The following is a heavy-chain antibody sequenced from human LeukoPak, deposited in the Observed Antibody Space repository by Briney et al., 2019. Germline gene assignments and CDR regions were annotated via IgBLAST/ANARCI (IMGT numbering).Heavy chain of an antibody. CDR2: IWYDGSNT. CDR3: ASQGPEGTSGWY. J-gene: IGHJ4*02. D-gene: IGHD6-19*01. CDR1: GFTFSSYG. Sequence: PGRSLRLSCAASGFTFSSYGMHWVRQAPGKGLEWVAFIWYDGSNTYHADSVKGRFTISRDNSKDTLFLQLNSLRSEDTAVYYCASQGPEGTSGWYWGQGTLVTVSS. V-gene: IGHV3-33*01.